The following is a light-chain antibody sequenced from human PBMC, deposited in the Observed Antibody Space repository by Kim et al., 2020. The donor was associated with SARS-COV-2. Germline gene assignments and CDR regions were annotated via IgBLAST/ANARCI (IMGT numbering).Light chain of an antibody. CDR1: QSGSSND. CDR3: QQYGSSPLT. J-gene: IGKJ4*01. Sequence: SPGERATLSCRASQSGSSNDLAWYQQKPGQAPRLLSYGASGRATGIPERFSGRGSGADFSLTISRLEPEDFAVYYCQQYGSSPLTFGGGTKVDIK. V-gene: IGKV3-20*01. CDR2: GAS.